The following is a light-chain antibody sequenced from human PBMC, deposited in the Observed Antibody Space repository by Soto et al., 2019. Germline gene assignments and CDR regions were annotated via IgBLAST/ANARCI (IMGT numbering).Light chain of an antibody. CDR2: VVS. CDR1: SSDVAYYDF. Sequence: QSVLTQPASVSGSPGQSITISCTGTSSDVAYYDFVSWYQHHPGKAPKLIIYVVSSRPSGVSSRFSGSKSGNTASLTISGLQAEDEGDYYCSSYTTSSTLVFGGGTKLTVL. V-gene: IGLV2-14*01. CDR3: SSYTTSSTLV. J-gene: IGLJ2*01.